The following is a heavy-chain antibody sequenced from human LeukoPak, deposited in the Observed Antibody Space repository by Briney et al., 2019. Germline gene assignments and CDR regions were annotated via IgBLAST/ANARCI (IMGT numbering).Heavy chain of an antibody. CDR2: IKQDGSAE. CDR1: GFTFSSYW. CDR3: AQECVDSSGYYYVPNWFDP. Sequence: GGSLRLSCTASGFTFSSYWMSWVRQAPGKGLEWVANIKQDGSAEYYVDSVKDRFTISRDNAKNSLYLQMNSLRAEDTAVYYCAQECVDSSGYYYVPNWFDPWGQGTLVTVSS. V-gene: IGHV3-7*01. D-gene: IGHD3-22*01. J-gene: IGHJ5*02.